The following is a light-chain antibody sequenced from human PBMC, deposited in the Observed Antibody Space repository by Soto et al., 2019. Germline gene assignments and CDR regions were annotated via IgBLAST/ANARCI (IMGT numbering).Light chain of an antibody. CDR1: SSDVGLYDY. Sequence: QSVLTQPASVSGSPGQSITISCTGTSSDVGLYDYVSWYQQHPGKAPQLMIYAVSNRPSGVSNRFSASKSGNTASLTISGLQAEDEADYYCSSYTNSGVFGTGTKLTVL. J-gene: IGLJ1*01. CDR2: AVS. CDR3: SSYTNSGV. V-gene: IGLV2-14*01.